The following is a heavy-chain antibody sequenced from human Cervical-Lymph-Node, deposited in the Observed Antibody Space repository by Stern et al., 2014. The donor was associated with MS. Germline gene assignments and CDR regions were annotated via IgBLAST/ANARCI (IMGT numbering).Heavy chain of an antibody. J-gene: IGHJ4*02. V-gene: IGHV3-30-3*01. CDR2: ILHDESNE. D-gene: IGHD3-22*01. CDR3: AREPYNYDGDGYLDH. CDR1: GFNFISYS. Sequence: QVQLVQSGGGVVHPGRSLRLSCAASGFNFISYSMYWVRQAPGKGLEWVAVILHDESNEYYADSVKGRFTISRDNSKNTVSLQMNSLRVEDTAVYYCAREPYNYDGDGYLDHWGQGTLVTVSS.